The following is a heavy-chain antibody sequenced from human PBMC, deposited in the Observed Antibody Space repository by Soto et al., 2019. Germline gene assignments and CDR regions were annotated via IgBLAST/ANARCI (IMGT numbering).Heavy chain of an antibody. V-gene: IGHV3-23*01. CDR3: AKDAKILDWLPTSYYFDF. J-gene: IGHJ4*02. Sequence: EVQVWESGGGLAQPGRSLRLSCAVSGHSFSSYAMTWVRQSPGKGLEWVSSISRSGNSTYSADSVRGRFTISRDNSKNTLYLRMNSLRAEDTAVYYCAKDAKILDWLPTSYYFDFWGQGTLVTVSS. CDR1: GHSFSSYA. D-gene: IGHD3-9*01. CDR2: ISRSGNST.